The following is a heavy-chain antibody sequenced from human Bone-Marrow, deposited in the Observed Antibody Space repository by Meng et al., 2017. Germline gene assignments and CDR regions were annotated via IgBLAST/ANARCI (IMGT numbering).Heavy chain of an antibody. V-gene: IGHV5-51*01. CDR1: GYSFTSCW. J-gene: IGHJ3*02. Sequence: GESLKISCKGSGYSFTSCWIGWVRQMPGKGLEWMGIIYPGDSDTRYSPSFQGQVTISADKSISTAYLQWSSLKASDTAMYYCARPQGYSSSWGISAFDIWGQGTMVTVSS. CDR3: ARPQGYSSSWGISAFDI. D-gene: IGHD6-13*01. CDR2: IYPGDSDT.